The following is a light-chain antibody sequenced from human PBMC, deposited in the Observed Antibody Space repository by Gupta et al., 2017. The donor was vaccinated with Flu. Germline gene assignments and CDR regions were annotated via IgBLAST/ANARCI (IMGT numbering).Light chain of an antibody. CDR1: QSVLYSFNNKYN. CDR2: WAS. V-gene: IGKV4-1*01. J-gene: IGKJ3*01. CDR3: QQYYAIPFT. Sequence: DIVMTQSPDTLAVSLGESATISCKSSQSVLYSFNNKYNLAWYQQRPGQPPRLLIYWASTRHSGVPDRFSGSGPGTDFTLAISSLQAEDVAVYYCQQYYAIPFTFGHGTKVDLK.